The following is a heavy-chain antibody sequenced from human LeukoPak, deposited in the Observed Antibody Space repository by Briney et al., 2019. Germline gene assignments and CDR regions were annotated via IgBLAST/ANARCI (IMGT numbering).Heavy chain of an antibody. J-gene: IGHJ4*02. CDR2: LNRGRT. CDR1: GFTFSNCA. Sequence: GGSLRLSCVASGFTFSNCAMSWVRQAPGRGLEWIAALNRGRTFFQDSVRGRCTISRDNSKNTLYLQLNSLTGDDTAVYFCVKEVPTYGYFDYWGRGTLVTVSS. V-gene: IGHV3-23*01. CDR3: VKEVPTYGYFDY. D-gene: IGHD2-21*01.